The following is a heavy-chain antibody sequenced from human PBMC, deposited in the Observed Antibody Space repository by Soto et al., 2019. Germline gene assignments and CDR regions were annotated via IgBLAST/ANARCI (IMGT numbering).Heavy chain of an antibody. CDR2: ISYDGSDK. J-gene: IGHJ4*02. D-gene: IGHD1-26*01. CDR1: GFTFSSYG. V-gene: IGHV3-30*03. Sequence: QVQLVESGGGVVQPGRSLRLSCAASGFTFSSYGMHWVRQAPGKGLEWVALISYDGSDKYYADSVKGRFTISRDNSKNTLYLQMNSLGVEDTAVYYCGACQYFSDCWGQGTLVTVSS. CDR3: GACQYFSDC.